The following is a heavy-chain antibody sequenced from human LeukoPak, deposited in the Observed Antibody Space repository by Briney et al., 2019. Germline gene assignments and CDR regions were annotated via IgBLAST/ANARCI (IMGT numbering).Heavy chain of an antibody. J-gene: IGHJ4*02. CDR3: ARVIWSGYYQIDY. D-gene: IGHD3-3*01. V-gene: IGHV3-30*04. Sequence: GGSLRLSCAASGFTFSSYAMHWVRQAPGKGPEWVAVISYDGSNKYYADSVEGRFTISRDNSKNTLYLQMNSLRAEDTAVYYCARVIWSGYYQIDYWGQGTLVTVSP. CDR1: GFTFSSYA. CDR2: ISYDGSNK.